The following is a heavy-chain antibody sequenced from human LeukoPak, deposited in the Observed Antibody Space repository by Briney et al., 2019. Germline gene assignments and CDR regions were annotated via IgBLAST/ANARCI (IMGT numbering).Heavy chain of an antibody. V-gene: IGHV1-69*13. CDR3: ATYRGSGSYSLTFDY. CDR2: IIPIFGTA. J-gene: IGHJ4*02. CDR1: GGTFSSYA. Sequence: SVKVSCKASGGTFSSYAISWERQAPGQGLEWMGGIIPIFGTANYAQKFQGRVTITADESTSTAYMELSSLRSEDTAVYYCATYRGSGSYSLTFDYWGQGTLVTVSS. D-gene: IGHD3-10*01.